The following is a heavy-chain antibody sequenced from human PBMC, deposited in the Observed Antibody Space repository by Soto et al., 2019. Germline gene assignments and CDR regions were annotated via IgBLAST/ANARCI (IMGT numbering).Heavy chain of an antibody. D-gene: IGHD1-1*01. CDR3: ERVVVGSRLSHDY. Sequence: QVQLVQSGAEVKKPGSSVTVSCKASGGTFSSYAISWVRQAPGQGLEWMAGISPIFGTPIYGQKFQDRVTITADDSSMTAYMEVNKLTSEDTADYYCERVVVGSRLSHDYWGQGTRVSIPS. J-gene: IGHJ4*02. CDR2: ISPIFGTP. V-gene: IGHV1-69*01. CDR1: GGTFSSYA.